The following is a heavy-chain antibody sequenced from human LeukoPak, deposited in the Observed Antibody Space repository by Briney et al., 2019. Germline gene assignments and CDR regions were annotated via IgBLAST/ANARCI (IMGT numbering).Heavy chain of an antibody. D-gene: IGHD3-10*01. CDR1: GFTFCRHE. J-gene: IGHJ4*02. V-gene: IGHV3-48*03. CDR2: ISSSSSPI. CDR3: ARARVGYYGSGSYGY. Sequence: PGGSLRLSCAASGFTFCRHEMNWLRQAPGKGLHWVAGISSSSSPIYYADSVNGRFTISRDNANNSLYLQMNSLRAEDTAVYYCARARVGYYGSGSYGYWGQGTLVTVSS.